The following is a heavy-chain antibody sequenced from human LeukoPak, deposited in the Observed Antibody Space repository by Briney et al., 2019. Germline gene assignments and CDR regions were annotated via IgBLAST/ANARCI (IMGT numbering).Heavy chain of an antibody. V-gene: IGHV3-23*01. CDR1: GFTFSSYA. CDR2: ISGSGGST. J-gene: IGHJ4*02. D-gene: IGHD2-15*01. CDR3: AKDGVVVAATPHYFDY. Sequence: GGSLRLSCAASGFTFSSYAMSWVRQAPGKGLEWVSAISGSGGSTYYADSVKGRFTISRDNSKNTLYLQMNSLRAEDTAVYYCAKDGVVVAATPHYFDYWGQGTLVTVSS.